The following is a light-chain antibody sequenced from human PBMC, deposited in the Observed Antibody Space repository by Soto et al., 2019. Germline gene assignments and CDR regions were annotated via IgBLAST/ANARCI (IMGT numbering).Light chain of an antibody. CDR2: ASS. J-gene: IGKJ5*01. CDR3: QQLNTFPVT. V-gene: IGKV1-9*01. Sequence: DIQLTQSPSFLSASVGDRVTITCRASQGISSYLAWYQQTPGKAPKLLIYASSTLQSGVPSRFSGSGSATEFTLTISSLQPEDFATYYCQQLNTFPVTFGQGTRLDI. CDR1: QGISSY.